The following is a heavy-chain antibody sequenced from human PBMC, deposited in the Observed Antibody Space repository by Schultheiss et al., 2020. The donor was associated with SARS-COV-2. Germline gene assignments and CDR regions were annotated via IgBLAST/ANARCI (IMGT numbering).Heavy chain of an antibody. CDR2: ISYTGSP. CDR3: ARATRVESLFSVRGGSFDF. CDR1: GSSITGFF. V-gene: IGHV4-59*01. Sequence: ETLSLTCSVSGSSITGFFWTWIRQPPGKGLEWIGYISYTGSPSYNPSLKSRVTFSLDTSKKQFSLRLNSVTAADTAVYFCARATRVESLFSVRGGSFDFWGRGALVTVSS. J-gene: IGHJ4*02. D-gene: IGHD5-24*01.